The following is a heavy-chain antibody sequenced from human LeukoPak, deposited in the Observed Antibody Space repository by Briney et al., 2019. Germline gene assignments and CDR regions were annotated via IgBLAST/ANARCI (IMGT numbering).Heavy chain of an antibody. Sequence: GGSLRLSCAASGFTFSSYSMNWVRQAPGKGLEWVSSISSSSSYIYYADSVKGRFTISRDNARNSLCLQMISLRAEDTAVYYCARDTYYYDSSDYYFPGGFDYWGQGTLVTVSS. D-gene: IGHD3-22*01. CDR3: ARDTYYYDSSDYYFPGGFDY. CDR2: ISSSSSYI. V-gene: IGHV3-21*01. J-gene: IGHJ4*02. CDR1: GFTFSSYS.